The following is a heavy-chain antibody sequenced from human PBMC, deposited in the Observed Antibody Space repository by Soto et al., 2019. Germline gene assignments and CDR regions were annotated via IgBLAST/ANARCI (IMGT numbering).Heavy chain of an antibody. D-gene: IGHD3-9*01. CDR1: GFTFSSYG. J-gene: IGHJ6*02. Sequence: PGGSLRLSCAASGFTFSSYGMHWVRQAPGKGLEWVSVISYDGSNKYYADSVKGRFTISRDNSKNTLYLQMNSLRAEDTAVYYCVKYQQNNFRYFDWLPGGMDLWGQGTPVTVSS. V-gene: IGHV3-30*18. CDR3: VKYQQNNFRYFDWLPGGMDL. CDR2: ISYDGSNK.